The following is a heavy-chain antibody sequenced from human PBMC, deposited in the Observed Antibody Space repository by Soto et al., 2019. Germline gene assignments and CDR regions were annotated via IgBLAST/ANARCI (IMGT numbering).Heavy chain of an antibody. CDR1: GFTFTSYW. D-gene: IGHD2-2*01. J-gene: IGHJ4*02. Sequence: GESLKISCKGSGFTFTSYWIAWVRQMPGKGLEWMGIIYPGDSDSSYSPSFQGQVTISADKSINTAYLHWSSLKASDTAIYYCAKHEGYCSTTTCSNFGYWGQGTLVTVSS. CDR3: AKHEGYCSTTTCSNFGY. V-gene: IGHV5-51*01. CDR2: IYPGDSDS.